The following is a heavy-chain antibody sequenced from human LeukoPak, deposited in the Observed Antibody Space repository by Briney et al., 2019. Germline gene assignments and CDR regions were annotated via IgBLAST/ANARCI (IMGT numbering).Heavy chain of an antibody. CDR2: IRYDGSNK. J-gene: IGHJ4*02. Sequence: GGSLRLSCAASGFTFSSYGMHWVRQAPGKGLEWAAFIRYDGSNKYYADSVKGRFTISRDNSKNTLYLQMNSLRAADTAVYYCARASPEGPIAAAGTFGYWGQGTLVTVSS. CDR1: GFTFSSYG. V-gene: IGHV3-30*02. CDR3: ARASPEGPIAAAGTFGY. D-gene: IGHD6-13*01.